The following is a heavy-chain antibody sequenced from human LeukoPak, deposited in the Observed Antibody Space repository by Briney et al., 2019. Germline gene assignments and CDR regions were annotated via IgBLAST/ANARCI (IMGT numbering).Heavy chain of an antibody. CDR2: IRYDGSNK. Sequence: PGGSLRLSCAASGFTFSSYGMHWVRQAPGKGLEWVAFIRYDGSNKYYADSVKGRFTISRDNSKNTLYLQMNSLRAEDTAVYYCAKHRIVVVPAAMGTWGQGTLVTVSS. CDR1: GFTFSSYG. J-gene: IGHJ5*02. V-gene: IGHV3-30*02. CDR3: AKHRIVVVPAAMGT. D-gene: IGHD2-2*01.